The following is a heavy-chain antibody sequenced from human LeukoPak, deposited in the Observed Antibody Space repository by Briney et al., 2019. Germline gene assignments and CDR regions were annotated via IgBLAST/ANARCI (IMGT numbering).Heavy chain of an antibody. CDR2: IWYDGSNK. Sequence: GGSLRLSCAASGFTFSNYGMHWVRQAPGKGLEWVAAIWYDGSNKYYGDSVKGRFTISRDNSKNTLYLQMNSLRAEDTAAYYCARAGYGGPHFDFWGQGTLVTVSS. J-gene: IGHJ4*02. V-gene: IGHV3-33*01. CDR3: ARAGYGGPHFDF. D-gene: IGHD4-23*01. CDR1: GFTFSNYG.